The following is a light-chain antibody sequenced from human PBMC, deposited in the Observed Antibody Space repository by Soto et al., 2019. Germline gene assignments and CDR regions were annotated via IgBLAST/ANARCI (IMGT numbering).Light chain of an antibody. V-gene: IGKV3-15*01. J-gene: IGKJ2*01. CDR2: GAS. CDR1: QSVGSN. CDR3: QHYTNWPYT. Sequence: EIVMTQSPATLSVSPGERASLSCRASQSVGSNLAWYQQTAGQAPRLLIYGASTRPTGIPARFSGSGSGTESTLTISSLQSEDFAVYCCQHYTNWPYTFGQGTKLEIK.